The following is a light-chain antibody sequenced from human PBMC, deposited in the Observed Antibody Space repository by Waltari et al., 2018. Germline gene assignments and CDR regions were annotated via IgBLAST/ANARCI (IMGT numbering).Light chain of an antibody. CDR3: QAWDSSTVV. CDR1: KLGDKY. V-gene: IGLV3-1*01. J-gene: IGLJ2*01. CDR2: QDS. Sequence: SYELTQPPSVSVSPGQTASITCSGDKLGDKYVCWYQQKPGQSPVMVLYQDSKRPSGIPERFSGSNSGNTATLTISGTQAMDEADYYCQAWDSSTVVFGGGTKLTVL.